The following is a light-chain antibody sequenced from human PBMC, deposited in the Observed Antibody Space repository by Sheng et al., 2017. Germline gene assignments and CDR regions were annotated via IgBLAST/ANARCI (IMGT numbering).Light chain of an antibody. CDR1: RSITKY. CDR3: QQRALWPPLT. V-gene: IGKV3-11*01. CDR2: DAS. Sequence: EIVLTQSPATLSLSPGGVEPPSPGRASRSITKYLAWYQQKRGQAPRLLIYDASNRATGIPARFSGSGSGTDFTLTIDYLEAEDSAVYYCQQRALWPPLTFGRRDQPGDQT. J-gene: IGKJ4*01.